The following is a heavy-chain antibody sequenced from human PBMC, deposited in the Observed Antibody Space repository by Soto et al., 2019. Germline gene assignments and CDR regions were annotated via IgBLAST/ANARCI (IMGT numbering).Heavy chain of an antibody. D-gene: IGHD6-19*01. Sequence: QVQLVQSGAEEKKPGASGKVSCKASGYSFTSYAMHWVRQAPGQRLEWMGWINAGNGNTKYSQKFQDRVTITRDTSASTAYMELSSLRSEDTAMYYCARAVAVPASCDYWGQGTLVTVSS. CDR2: INAGNGNT. J-gene: IGHJ4*02. CDR3: ARAVAVPASCDY. CDR1: GYSFTSYA. V-gene: IGHV1-3*05.